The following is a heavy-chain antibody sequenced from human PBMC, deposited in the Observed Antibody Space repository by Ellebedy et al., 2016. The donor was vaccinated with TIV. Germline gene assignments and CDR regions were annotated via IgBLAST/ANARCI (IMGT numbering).Heavy chain of an antibody. CDR3: ARDRTNWGFLDL. J-gene: IGHJ4*02. Sequence: GESLKISXATSGFTFSSYDMNWVRQAPGKGLEWVSFISSSSRTIYYADSVKGRFTISRDTSRNTLYLHMSGLTPDDTAVYYCARDRTNWGFLDLWGQGTLVTVSS. CDR1: GFTFSSYD. V-gene: IGHV3-48*01. D-gene: IGHD7-27*01. CDR2: ISSSSRTI.